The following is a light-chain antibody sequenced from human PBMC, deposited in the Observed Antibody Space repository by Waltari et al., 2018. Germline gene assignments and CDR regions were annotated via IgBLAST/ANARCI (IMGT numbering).Light chain of an antibody. CDR1: QGISSY. CDR3: QQYYNYPLT. Sequence: IRMTQSPSSVSESTGDRVTITCRASQGISSYLAWFQQKPAKAPKLLIYAASSLQSGVPSRFSGSGSGTDFTLTISCLQSEDLATYFCQQYYNYPLTFGGGTKVEIK. CDR2: AAS. V-gene: IGKV1-8*01. J-gene: IGKJ4*01.